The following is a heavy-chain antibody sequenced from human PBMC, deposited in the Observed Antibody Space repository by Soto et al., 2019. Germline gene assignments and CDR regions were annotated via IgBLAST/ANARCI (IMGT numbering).Heavy chain of an antibody. D-gene: IGHD6-13*01. CDR3: AKDEIAAAREYYFDY. J-gene: IGHJ4*02. Sequence: GGSLRLSCAASGFTFSSYGMHWVRQAPGKGLEWVAVIPYDGSNKYYADSVKGRFTISRDNSKNTLYLQMNSLRAEDTAVYYCAKDEIAAAREYYFDYWGQGTLVTVSS. V-gene: IGHV3-30*18. CDR1: GFTFSSYG. CDR2: IPYDGSNK.